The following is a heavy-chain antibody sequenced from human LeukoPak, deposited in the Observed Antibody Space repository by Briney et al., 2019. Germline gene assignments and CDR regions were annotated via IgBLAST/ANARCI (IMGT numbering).Heavy chain of an antibody. V-gene: IGHV3-48*01. J-gene: IGHJ4*02. CDR2: ISSSGSTI. CDR3: ARVGDYLIDY. D-gene: IGHD4-17*01. CDR1: GFTFSSYW. Sequence: GGSLRLSCAASGFTFSSYWMTWVRQAPGKGLEWVSYISSSGSTIYYADSVKGRFTISRDNAKNSLYLQMNSLRAEDTAVYYCARVGDYLIDYWGQGTLVTVSS.